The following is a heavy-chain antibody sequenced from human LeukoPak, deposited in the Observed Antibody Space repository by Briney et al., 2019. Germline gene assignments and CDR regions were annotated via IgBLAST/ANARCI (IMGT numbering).Heavy chain of an antibody. CDR2: IKEDGSEK. CDR3: ARARWDGGAPDFDY. Sequence: GGSLRLSCAASGFTFSSYWMSWVRQAPGKGLEWVANIKEDGSEKYYVDSVKGRFTISRGNAKNSLYLQMNSLRAEDTAVYYCARARWDGGAPDFDYWGQGTLVTVSS. V-gene: IGHV3-7*01. D-gene: IGHD1-26*01. J-gene: IGHJ4*02. CDR1: GFTFSSYW.